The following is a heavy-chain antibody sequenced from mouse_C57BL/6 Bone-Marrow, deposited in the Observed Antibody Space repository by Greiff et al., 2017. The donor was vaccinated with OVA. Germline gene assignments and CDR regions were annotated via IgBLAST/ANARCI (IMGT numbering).Heavy chain of an antibody. V-gene: IGHV5-6*01. Sequence: EVQLVESGGDLVKPGGSLKLSCAASGFTFTSYGMSWVRQTPDKRLEWVATISSGGSYTYYPDSLKGRFTISRDNAKNTLYLQMSSLKSEDTAMYYCARDYYGNFGAYWGQGTLVTVSA. D-gene: IGHD2-1*01. CDR1: GFTFTSYG. J-gene: IGHJ3*01. CDR3: ARDYYGNFGAY. CDR2: ISSGGSYT.